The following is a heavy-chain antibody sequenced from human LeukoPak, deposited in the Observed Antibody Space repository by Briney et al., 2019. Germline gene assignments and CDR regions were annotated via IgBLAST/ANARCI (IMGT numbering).Heavy chain of an antibody. J-gene: IGHJ6*03. CDR1: GFTFSTYS. D-gene: IGHD3-16*01. CDR3: ARDLVSYYNYYMDV. V-gene: IGHV3-48*01. CDR2: ISSRGSSI. Sequence: GGSLRLSCAASGFTFSTYSMNWVRQAPGKGLEWGSYISSRGSSIYYGDSVKGRFTSSRDNAKNSLYLQMNSLRVEDTAVYYCARDLVSYYNYYMDVWGKGTTVTVSS.